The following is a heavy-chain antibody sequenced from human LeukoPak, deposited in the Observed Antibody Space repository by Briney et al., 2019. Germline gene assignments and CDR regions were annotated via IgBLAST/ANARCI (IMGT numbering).Heavy chain of an antibody. Sequence: TSETLSLTCSVSGGSISSEWWAWIRQPPGKGPEWIAYVHYSGSTSYNPSLKSRVTISIDTSKNQFSLKLSSVTAADTALYYCAGYGSESYYKAFDYWGQGTLVTVSS. V-gene: IGHV4-59*01. D-gene: IGHD3-10*01. CDR3: AGYGSESYYKAFDY. CDR1: GGSISSEW. J-gene: IGHJ4*02. CDR2: VHYSGST.